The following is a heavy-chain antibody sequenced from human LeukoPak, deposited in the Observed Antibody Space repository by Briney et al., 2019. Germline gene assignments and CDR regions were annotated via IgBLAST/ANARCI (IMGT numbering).Heavy chain of an antibody. CDR1: GGSISSSSYY. D-gene: IGHD2-21*02. CDR3: ARHLAYCGGDCYSDFDY. CDR2: IYYSGST. Sequence: PSETLSLTCTVSGGSISSSSYYWGWIRQPPGKGLEWIGRIYYSGSTYYNPSLKSRVTISVDTSKNQFSLKLSSVTAADTAVYYCARHLAYCGGDCYSDFDYWGQGTLVTVSS. J-gene: IGHJ4*02. V-gene: IGHV4-39*01.